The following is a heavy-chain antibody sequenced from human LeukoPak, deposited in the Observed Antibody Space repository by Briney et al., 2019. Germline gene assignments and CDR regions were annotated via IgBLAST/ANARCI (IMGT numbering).Heavy chain of an antibody. D-gene: IGHD6-25*01. J-gene: IGHJ4*02. CDR3: ARDPDAAASMRNSDY. V-gene: IGHV3-53*01. CDR2: IFGGGGTT. CDR1: GFTVISNY. Sequence: GGSLRLSCAASGFTVISNYMSWVRQAPRKGLEWVSVIFGGGGTTYYADSVKGRFTISRDNSKNTLYLQMNSLRAEDTAVYYCARDPDAAASMRNSDYWGQGTLVTVSS.